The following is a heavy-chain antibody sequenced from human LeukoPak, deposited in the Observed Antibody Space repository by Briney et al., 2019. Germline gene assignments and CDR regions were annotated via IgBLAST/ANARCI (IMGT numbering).Heavy chain of an antibody. J-gene: IGHJ6*02. CDR1: GFTFSSYA. CDR2: ISGSGGST. D-gene: IGHD2-2*01. V-gene: IGHV3-23*01. CDR3: AKSEYGSSSSCYRSYYYGMDV. Sequence: GGSLRLSCAASGFTFSSYAMSWVRQDPGKGLEWVSAISGSGGSTYYADYVKSKFTISRDNSKNTLYMQMNSMRAEETAVYYCAKSEYGSSSSCYRSYYYGMDVWGQGTTVTVSS.